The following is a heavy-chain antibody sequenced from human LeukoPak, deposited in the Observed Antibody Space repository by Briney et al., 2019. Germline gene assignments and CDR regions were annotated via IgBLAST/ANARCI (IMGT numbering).Heavy chain of an antibody. CDR2: IYSSGST. D-gene: IGHD1-26*01. CDR1: GGSISSGGYY. Sequence: SETLSLTCTVSGGSISSGGYYWSWIRQPAGKGLEWIGRIYSSGSTNHNPSLKSRLTISVDTSKNQFSLQLSSVTAADTAVYYCARSKSGGVVDYWGQGTLVTVSS. J-gene: IGHJ4*02. V-gene: IGHV4-61*02. CDR3: ARSKSGGVVDY.